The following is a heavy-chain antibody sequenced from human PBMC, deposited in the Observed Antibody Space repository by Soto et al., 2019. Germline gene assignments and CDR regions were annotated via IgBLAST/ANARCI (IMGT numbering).Heavy chain of an antibody. D-gene: IGHD5-18*01. V-gene: IGHV3-30*18. CDR3: AKEVDTALDY. CDR1: GFTFSSYG. J-gene: IGHJ4*02. CDR2: ISYDGSNK. Sequence: GGSLRLSCAASGFTFSSYGMHWVRQAPGKGLEWVAVISYDGSNKYYADSVKGRFTISRDNSKNTLYLQMNSLRAEDTAVYYCAKEVDTALDYWGQGTLVTVSS.